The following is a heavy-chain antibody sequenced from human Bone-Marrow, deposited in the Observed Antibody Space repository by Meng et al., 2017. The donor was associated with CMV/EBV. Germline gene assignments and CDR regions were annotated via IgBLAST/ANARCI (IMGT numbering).Heavy chain of an antibody. J-gene: IGHJ4*02. Sequence: GESLKISCKASGYTFTSYDINWVRQATGQGLEWMGWMNPNSGNTGYAQKFQGRVTITADKSTSTAYMELSSLRSEDTAVYYCARDHTANLDYWGQGTLVTVSS. CDR3: ARDHTANLDY. CDR2: MNPNSGNT. V-gene: IGHV1-8*03. CDR1: GYTFTSYD. D-gene: IGHD5-18*01.